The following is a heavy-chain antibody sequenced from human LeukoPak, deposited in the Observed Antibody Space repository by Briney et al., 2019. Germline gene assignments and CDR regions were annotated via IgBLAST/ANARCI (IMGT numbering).Heavy chain of an antibody. J-gene: IGHJ4*02. CDR3: ARGATTLYAFDY. Sequence: SVKVSCRASGGTFSSYAISWVRQAPGQGLEWMGGIIPIFGTANYAQKFQGRVTITADESTSTAYMELSSLRSEDTAVYYCARGATTLYAFDYWGQGTLVTVSS. CDR1: GGTFSSYA. CDR2: IIPIFGTA. V-gene: IGHV1-69*13. D-gene: IGHD3-3*01.